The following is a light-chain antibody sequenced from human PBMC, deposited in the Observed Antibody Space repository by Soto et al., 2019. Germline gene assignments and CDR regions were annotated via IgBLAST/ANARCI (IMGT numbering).Light chain of an antibody. CDR3: QHAKSFPVT. CDR2: AAS. J-gene: IGKJ5*01. Sequence: DIQMTQSPSSLSACVGDTVTITFRSSQDVGRWLSWYQQKPGKAPKIXIFAASSLQSGVPSRFSGSGYGTDFNLTITSLQSEDFATYYCQHAKSFPVTFGQGTRLEIK. CDR1: QDVGRW. V-gene: IGKV1D-12*01.